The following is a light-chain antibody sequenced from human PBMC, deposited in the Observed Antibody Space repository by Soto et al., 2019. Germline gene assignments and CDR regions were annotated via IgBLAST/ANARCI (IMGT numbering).Light chain of an antibody. CDR1: RSVASN. V-gene: IGKV3-15*01. CDR2: DAS. J-gene: IGKJ2*01. CDR3: QQYKDWLFYT. Sequence: EIVMTQPPAILSASPGVRATLSCRASRSVASNLAWYQHRPGQAPRLLIYDASTRATGVPARFSGSGSGTEFTLTISSLQSEDFAIYYCQQYKDWLFYTFGQGTKV.